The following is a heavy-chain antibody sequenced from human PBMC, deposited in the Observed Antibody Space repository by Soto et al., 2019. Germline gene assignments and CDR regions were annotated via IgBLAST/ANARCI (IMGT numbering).Heavy chain of an antibody. J-gene: IGHJ5*02. D-gene: IGHD6-13*01. CDR1: GFTFSSYA. V-gene: IGHV3-30-3*01. CDR2: ISYGGSNK. Sequence: QVQLVESGGGVVQPGRSLRLSCAASGFTFSSYAMHWVRQAPGKGLEWVAVISYGGSNKYYADSVKGRFTISRDNSKNTLYLQMNSLRAEDTAVYYCARDRNIAAAGRTGWFDPWGQGTLVTVPS. CDR3: ARDRNIAAAGRTGWFDP.